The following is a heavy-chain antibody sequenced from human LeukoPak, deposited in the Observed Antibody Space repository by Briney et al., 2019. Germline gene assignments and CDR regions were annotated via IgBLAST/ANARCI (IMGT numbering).Heavy chain of an antibody. CDR1: GFTVSSNY. J-gene: IGHJ6*02. Sequence: GGSLRPSCAASGFTVSSNYMSWVRQAPGKGLEWVSVIYSGGSTYYADSVKGRFTISRDNSKNTLYLQMNSLRAEDTAVYYCARGWVEGYYYYGMDVWGQGTTVTVSS. CDR2: IYSGGST. D-gene: IGHD3-16*01. V-gene: IGHV3-53*01. CDR3: ARGWVEGYYYYGMDV.